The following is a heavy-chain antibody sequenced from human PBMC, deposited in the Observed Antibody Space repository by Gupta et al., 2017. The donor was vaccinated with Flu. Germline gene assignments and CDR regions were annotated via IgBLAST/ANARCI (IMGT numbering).Heavy chain of an antibody. CDR2: IWYSGRNQ. Sequence: GIHWVRQAPGKGLEWVAVIWYSGRNQYYADSVKGRFTISRDNSKNTVYLQMSSLRAEDTAVYYCARDDNDYGDYAGFFDYWGQGTLVTVSS. CDR3: ARDDNDYGDYAGFFDY. CDR1: G. D-gene: IGHD4-17*01. V-gene: IGHV3-33*01. J-gene: IGHJ4*02.